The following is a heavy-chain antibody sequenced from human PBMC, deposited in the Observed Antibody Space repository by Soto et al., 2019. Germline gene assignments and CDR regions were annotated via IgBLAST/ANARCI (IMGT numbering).Heavy chain of an antibody. V-gene: IGHV3-7*01. J-gene: IGHJ4*02. CDR3: ARDRSWYSFDS. CDR1: GFTFSSYA. D-gene: IGHD1-26*01. CDR2: ISGGGTGK. Sequence: PGGSLRLSCAASGFTFSSYAMSWVRQAPGKGLEWVAGISGGGTGKYYVGSVKGRFTISRDNAKNSLYLQMNSLRAEDTAVYYCARDRSWYSFDSWGLGTLVTVSS.